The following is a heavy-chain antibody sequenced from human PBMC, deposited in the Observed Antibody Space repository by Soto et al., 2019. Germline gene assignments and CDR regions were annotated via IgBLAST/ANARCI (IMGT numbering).Heavy chain of an antibody. Sequence: GESLKISCKGSGYIFTNFWIAWVRQMPGKGLEYIGIIYPSDSDTRYSPSFQGQVTISADKSISTAYLQWSSLKASVTAIYFCARHGFYGDYSSNYFDPWGQGTLVTVS. J-gene: IGHJ5*02. V-gene: IGHV5-51*01. CDR1: GYIFTNFW. CDR3: ARHGFYGDYSSNYFDP. CDR2: IYPSDSDT. D-gene: IGHD4-17*01.